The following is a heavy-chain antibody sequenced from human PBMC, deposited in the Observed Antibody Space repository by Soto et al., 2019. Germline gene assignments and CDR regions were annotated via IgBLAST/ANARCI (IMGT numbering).Heavy chain of an antibody. Sequence: ASVKVSCKASGYTFTSYGISWVRQAPGQGLEWMGWISAYNGNTNYAQKLQGRVTMTTDTSTSTAYMELRSLRSDDTAVYYCASDTPLVGGSVSADRSVFPGGHGTLVTVAS. CDR2: ISAYNGNT. D-gene: IGHD3-22*01. CDR3: ASDTPLVGGSVSADRSVFP. CDR1: GYTFTSYG. J-gene: IGHJ5*02. V-gene: IGHV1-18*04.